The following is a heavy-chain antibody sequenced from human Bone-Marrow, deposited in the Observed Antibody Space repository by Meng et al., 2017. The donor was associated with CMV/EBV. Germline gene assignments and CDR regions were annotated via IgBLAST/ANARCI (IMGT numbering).Heavy chain of an antibody. D-gene: IGHD4-17*01. CDR2: ISSSGSTI. J-gene: IGHJ3*02. V-gene: IGHV3-48*03. CDR1: GFTFSSYE. Sequence: LTCAASGFTFSSYEMNWVRQAPGKGLEWVSYISSSGSTIYYADSVKGRFTISRDNAKNSLYLQMNSLRAEDTAVYYCAGSYDYDDVPHAFDSWGQGTMVTVSS. CDR3: AGSYDYDDVPHAFDS.